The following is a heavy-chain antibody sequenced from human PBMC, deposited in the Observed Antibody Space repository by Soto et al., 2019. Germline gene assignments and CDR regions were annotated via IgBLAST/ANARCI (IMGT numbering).Heavy chain of an antibody. V-gene: IGHV3-11*01. Sequence: GGSLRLSCAASGFTFSDYYMSWIRQSPGKGLEWVSYISSSGSTIYYADSVKGRFTISRDNAKNSLYLQMNSLRAEDTAVYYCARVNPDVGTAIGFDYWGQGTLVTVSS. CDR1: GFTFSDYY. J-gene: IGHJ4*02. CDR2: ISSSGSTI. CDR3: ARVNPDVGTAIGFDY. D-gene: IGHD5-18*01.